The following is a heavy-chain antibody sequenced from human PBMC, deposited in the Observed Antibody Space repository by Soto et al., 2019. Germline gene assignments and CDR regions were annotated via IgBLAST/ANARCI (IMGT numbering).Heavy chain of an antibody. CDR2: IIPIFGTA. CDR1: GGTFSSYA. D-gene: IGHD3-22*01. J-gene: IGHJ2*01. Sequence: SVKVSCKASGGTFSSYAISWVRQAPGQGLEWMGGIIPIFGTANYAQKFQGRVTITADESTSTAYMELSSLRSEDTAVYYCARDRSYYDSSGYYPDWYFDLWGRGTLVTVSS. V-gene: IGHV1-69*13. CDR3: ARDRSYYDSSGYYPDWYFDL.